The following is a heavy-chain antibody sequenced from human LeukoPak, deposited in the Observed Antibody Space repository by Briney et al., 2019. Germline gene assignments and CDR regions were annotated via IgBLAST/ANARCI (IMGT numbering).Heavy chain of an antibody. Sequence: ASVKVSCKASGYTFTGYFMHWVRQAPGQGLEWMGWINPDSGGTRYAQNLQGRVTMTRDTSISTAYLELSSLTSDDTAAYYCARIGDDYWGQGTLVTVSS. D-gene: IGHD3-10*01. CDR3: ARIGDDY. V-gene: IGHV1-2*02. J-gene: IGHJ4*02. CDR2: INPDSGGT. CDR1: GYTFTGYF.